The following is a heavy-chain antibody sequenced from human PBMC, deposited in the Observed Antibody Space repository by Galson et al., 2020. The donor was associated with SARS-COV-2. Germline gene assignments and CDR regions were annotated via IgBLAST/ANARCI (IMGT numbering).Heavy chain of an antibody. CDR1: GFTFSSYA. D-gene: IGHD4-17*01. CDR2: ISGSGGST. Sequence: GESLKISCAASGFTFSSYAMSWVRQAPGKGLEWVSAISGSGGSTYYADSVKGRFTISRDNSKNTLYLQMNSLRAEDTAVYYCAKSDYGDYVIGAFDIWGQGTMVTVSS. V-gene: IGHV3-23*01. CDR3: AKSDYGDYVIGAFDI. J-gene: IGHJ3*02.